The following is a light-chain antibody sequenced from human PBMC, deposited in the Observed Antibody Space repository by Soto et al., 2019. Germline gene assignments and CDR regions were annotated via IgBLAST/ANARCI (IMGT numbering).Light chain of an antibody. Sequence: QAVVTQPPSASGTPGQRVTISCSGSSSNIGSNTVNWYQQLPGTAPKLLIYSNNQRPSGVPDRFSGSKSGTSASLAISGLRSEDEADYYCAAWDDSLSGPWVFGGGTKLTVL. CDR2: SNN. V-gene: IGLV1-44*01. J-gene: IGLJ3*02. CDR3: AAWDDSLSGPWV. CDR1: SSNIGSNT.